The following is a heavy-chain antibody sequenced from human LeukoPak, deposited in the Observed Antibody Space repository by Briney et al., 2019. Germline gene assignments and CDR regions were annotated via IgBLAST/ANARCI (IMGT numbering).Heavy chain of an antibody. CDR1: GGTFSSYA. CDR2: IIPIFGIA. J-gene: IGHJ5*02. CDR3: EGSEDATWFDP. Sequence: GASVKVSCKASGGTFSSYAISWVRQAPGQGLEWMGRIIPIFGIANYAQKFQGRVTITTDKSTSTAYMELSSLRSEDTAVYYCEGSEDATWFDPWGQGTLVTVSS. D-gene: IGHD3-10*01. V-gene: IGHV1-69*04.